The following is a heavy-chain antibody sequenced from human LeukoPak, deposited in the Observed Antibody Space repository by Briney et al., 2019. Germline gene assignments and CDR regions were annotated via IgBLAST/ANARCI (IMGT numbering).Heavy chain of an antibody. CDR3: ARSIVGATLRYFDY. CDR1: GFIVSSNY. J-gene: IGHJ4*02. CDR2: IYSGGRT. D-gene: IGHD1-26*01. Sequence: GGSLRLSCAASGFIVSSNYMSWVRQAPGKGLEWVSVIYSGGRTYYADSVKGRFTISRDNSKNTLYLEMNSLRVEDTAVYYCARSIVGATLRYFDYWGQGTLVTVSS. V-gene: IGHV3-66*01.